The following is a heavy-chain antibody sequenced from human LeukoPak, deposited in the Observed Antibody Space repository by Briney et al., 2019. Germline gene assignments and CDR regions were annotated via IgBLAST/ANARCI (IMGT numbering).Heavy chain of an antibody. V-gene: IGHV4-38-2*02. J-gene: IGHJ4*02. D-gene: IGHD3-10*01. CDR3: ARGKGRYYGSGSYFDY. CDR2: IYHSGST. CDR1: GYSISSGYY. Sequence: PSETLSLTCTVSGYSISSGYYWGWIRQPLGKGLEWIGSIYHSGSTYYNPSLKSRVTISVDTSKNQFSLKLSSVTAADTAVYYCARGKGRYYGSGSYFDYWGQGTLVTVSS.